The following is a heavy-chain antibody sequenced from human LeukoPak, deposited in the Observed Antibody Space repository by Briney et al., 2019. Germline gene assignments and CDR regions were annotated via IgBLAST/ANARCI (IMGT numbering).Heavy chain of an antibody. CDR1: GYSFTDYW. CDR2: IDPSDSYT. J-gene: IGHJ4*02. V-gene: IGHV5-10-1*01. CDR3: ASVGAMAVSGDDY. D-gene: IGHD6-19*01. Sequence: GESLKISCKSSGYSFTDYWIGWVRQMPGKGLEWMGRIDPSDSYTNYSPSFQGHVTISADKSISTAYLQWSSLKASDTAMYYCASVGAMAVSGDDYWGQGTLVTVSS.